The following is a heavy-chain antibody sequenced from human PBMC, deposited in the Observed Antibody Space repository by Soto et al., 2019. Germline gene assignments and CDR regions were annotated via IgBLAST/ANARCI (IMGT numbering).Heavy chain of an antibody. V-gene: IGHV4-59*08. D-gene: IGHD4-17*01. CDR1: GGSISRYY. CDR3: ARRYGRPLVY. J-gene: IGHJ4*02. Sequence: AETLSLTGTVPGGSISRYYWSWIRQPPGKGLEWIGYIYYSGSTNYNPSLKSRVTISVDTSKNQFSLKLSSVTAADTAVYYCARRYGRPLVYWGQGPLVTVPS. CDR2: IYYSGST.